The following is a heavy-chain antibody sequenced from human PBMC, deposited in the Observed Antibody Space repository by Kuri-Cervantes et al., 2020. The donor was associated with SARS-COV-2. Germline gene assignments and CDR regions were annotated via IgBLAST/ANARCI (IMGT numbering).Heavy chain of an antibody. CDR1: GGSFSGYK. V-gene: IGHV4-34*01. CDR3: ARGQGVAVPVALLVFLGYYMDV. Sequence: SENLSLTCAVYGGSFSGYKWNWIRQSPGKGLEWIGEINHSGSTNYNPSLKSRVTISVDTSKNQFSLKLSSVTAADTAVYFCARGQGVAVPVALLVFLGYYMDVWGKGTTVTVSS. D-gene: IGHD2-15*01. J-gene: IGHJ6*03. CDR2: INHSGST.